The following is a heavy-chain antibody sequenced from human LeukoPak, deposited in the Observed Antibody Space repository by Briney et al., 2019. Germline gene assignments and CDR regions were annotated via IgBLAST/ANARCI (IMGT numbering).Heavy chain of an antibody. CDR1: GYTFTGYY. D-gene: IGHD6-13*01. V-gene: IGHV1-2*04. CDR2: INPNSGGT. Sequence: ASVKVSCKASGYTFTGYYMHWVRQAPGQGLEGRGGINPNSGGTNYAQKFQGWVTMTRDTSISTAYMELSRLRSDDTAVYYCARGGIYSSSWYGFTDAFDIWGQGTMVTVSS. CDR3: ARGGIYSSSWYGFTDAFDI. J-gene: IGHJ3*02.